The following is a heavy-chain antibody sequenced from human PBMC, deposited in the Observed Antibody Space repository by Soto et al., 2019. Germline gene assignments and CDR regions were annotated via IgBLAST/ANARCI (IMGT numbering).Heavy chain of an antibody. Sequence: EVQLVESGGGLVQPGGSLRLSCAVSGFTFSNYWMSWVRQAPGKGLERVANIKKDGSEKYYVDSVKGRFIISRDNGKKSLYLQMNDLRAEDTAVYYCAAILGMDVWGQGNTVTVSS. V-gene: IGHV3-7*05. J-gene: IGHJ6*02. CDR2: IKKDGSEK. CDR3: AAILGMDV. CDR1: GFTFSNYW. D-gene: IGHD3-3*02.